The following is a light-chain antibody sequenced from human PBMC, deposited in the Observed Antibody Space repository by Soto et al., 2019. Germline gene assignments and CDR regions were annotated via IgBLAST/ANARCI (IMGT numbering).Light chain of an antibody. Sequence: DIQMTQSASTLSGSVGDRVTITCRASQTISSWLAWYQQKQGKAPKLLIYKASTLKSGVPSRFSGSGYGTEFNLTISSLQTDDFATYFCQQYNNHPRTFGQGTKVDIK. J-gene: IGKJ1*01. CDR1: QTISSW. CDR3: QQYNNHPRT. CDR2: KAS. V-gene: IGKV1-5*03.